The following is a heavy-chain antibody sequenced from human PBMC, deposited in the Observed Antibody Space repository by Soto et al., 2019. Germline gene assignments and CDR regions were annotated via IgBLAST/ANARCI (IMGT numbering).Heavy chain of an antibody. Sequence: PSETLSLTCTVSGGSISSGGYYWSWIRQHPGKGLEWIGYIYYSGSTYYNPSLKSRVTISVDTSKDQFSLKLSSVTAADTAVYYCARDAGYRYGMDVWGQGTTVTVSS. CDR1: GGSISSGGYY. D-gene: IGHD5-18*01. V-gene: IGHV4-31*02. J-gene: IGHJ6*02. CDR3: ARDAGYRYGMDV. CDR2: IYYSGST.